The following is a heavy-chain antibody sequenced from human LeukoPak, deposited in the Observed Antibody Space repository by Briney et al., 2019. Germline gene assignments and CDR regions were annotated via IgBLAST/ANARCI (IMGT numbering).Heavy chain of an antibody. V-gene: IGHV3-23*01. CDR3: ARDGGYCTNGVCSEFDP. Sequence: PGGSLRLSCAASGFTFSSYAMSWVRQAPGKGLEWLSAISSSGGSTYYADSVKGRFTISRDNSKNSLYLQMNSLRAEDTAVYYCARDGGYCTNGVCSEFDPWGQGTLVTVSS. J-gene: IGHJ5*02. CDR2: ISSSGGST. D-gene: IGHD2-8*01. CDR1: GFTFSSYA.